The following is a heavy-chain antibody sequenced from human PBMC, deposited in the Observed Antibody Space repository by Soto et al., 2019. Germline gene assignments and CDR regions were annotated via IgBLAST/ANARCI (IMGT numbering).Heavy chain of an antibody. CDR2: IYYTGST. Sequence: LCGGSISAYYWNWVRQPPGKGLEWIGNIYYTGSTNYNPSLKSRVTISVDTSKNQFSLKLSSVTAADTAVYYCARPSVAVTWGPFDYWGQGTLVTVSS. CDR1: GGSISAYY. J-gene: IGHJ4*02. V-gene: IGHV4-59*01. CDR3: ARPSVAVTWGPFDY. D-gene: IGHD6-19*01.